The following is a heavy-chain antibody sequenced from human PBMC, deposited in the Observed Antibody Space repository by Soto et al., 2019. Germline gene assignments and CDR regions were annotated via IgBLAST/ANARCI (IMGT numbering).Heavy chain of an antibody. D-gene: IGHD3-22*01. V-gene: IGHV3-48*03. CDR1: GFTFSSYE. Sequence: PGGSLRLSCAASGFTFSSYEMNWVRQAPGKGLEWLSYISRSGSNIYYADSVRGRFTISRDNAKNSLYLQMNSLRAEDTAIYYCARXRDDSIGYYVLGYYGMDVWGQGTTVTVSS. CDR3: ARXRDDSIGYYVLGYYGMDV. CDR2: ISRSGSNI. J-gene: IGHJ6*02.